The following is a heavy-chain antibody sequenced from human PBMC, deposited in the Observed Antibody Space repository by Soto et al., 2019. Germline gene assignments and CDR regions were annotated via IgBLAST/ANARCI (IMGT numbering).Heavy chain of an antibody. D-gene: IGHD4-4*01. CDR3: AKSTLAPTTVTTISLDY. Sequence: GGSLRLSCAASGFTFSSYAMSWVRQAPGKGLEWVSAISGSGGSTYYADSVKGRFTISRDNSKNTLYLQMNSLRAEDTAVYDCAKSTLAPTTVTTISLDYWGQGTLVTVSS. V-gene: IGHV3-23*01. CDR2: ISGSGGST. CDR1: GFTFSSYA. J-gene: IGHJ4*02.